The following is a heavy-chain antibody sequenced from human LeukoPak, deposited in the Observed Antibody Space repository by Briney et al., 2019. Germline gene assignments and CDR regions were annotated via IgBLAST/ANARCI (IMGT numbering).Heavy chain of an antibody. J-gene: IGHJ4*02. D-gene: IGHD6-19*01. Sequence: GASVTVSCKASGYTFTSYYMHWVRQAPGQGLEWMGIINPSGGSTGYAQKFQGRVTMTRDMSTSTVYMELSSLRSEDTAVYYCARVLGATGSGWDYFDYWGQGTLVTVSS. CDR2: INPSGGST. CDR1: GYTFTSYY. CDR3: ARVLGATGSGWDYFDY. V-gene: IGHV1-46*01.